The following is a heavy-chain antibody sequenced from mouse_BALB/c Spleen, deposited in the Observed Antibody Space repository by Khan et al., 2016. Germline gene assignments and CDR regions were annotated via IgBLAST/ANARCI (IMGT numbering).Heavy chain of an antibody. J-gene: IGHJ3*01. V-gene: IGHV1-12*01. CDR3: AGDYRYEFAY. CDR1: GYTFTSYN. D-gene: IGHD2-14*01. Sequence: QVQLQQPGAELVKPGASVKMSCKASGYTFTSYNMHWVKQTPGQGLEWIGAIYPGNGDTSYNQKFKGKATLTADKSSSTAYMQLSSLTSEDSAVYYGAGDYRYEFAYWGQGTLVTVSA. CDR2: IYPGNGDT.